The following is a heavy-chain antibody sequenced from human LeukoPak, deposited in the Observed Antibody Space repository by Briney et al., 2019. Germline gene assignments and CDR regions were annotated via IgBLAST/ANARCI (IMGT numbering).Heavy chain of an antibody. V-gene: IGHV4-59*01. Sequence: KPSETLSLTCTVSGCSISSYYWSWIRKPPGKGLEWIGYIYYSGSTNYTPSLKSRVTISVDTSKNQFSLKLSSVTAADTAVYYCARVVRDGYNPTGYYYYGMDVWGQGTTVTVSS. J-gene: IGHJ6*02. D-gene: IGHD5-24*01. CDR3: ARVVRDGYNPTGYYYYGMDV. CDR1: GCSISSYY. CDR2: IYYSGST.